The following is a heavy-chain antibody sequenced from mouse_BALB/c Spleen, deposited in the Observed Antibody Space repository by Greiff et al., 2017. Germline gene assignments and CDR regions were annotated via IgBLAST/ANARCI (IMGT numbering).Heavy chain of an antibody. Sequence: EVKLMESGGGLVKPGGSLKLSCAASGFTFSSYAMSWVRQTPEKRLEWVASISSGGSTYYPDSVKGRFTISRDNARNILYLQMSSLRSEDTAMYYCARGGGTAYYFDYWGQGTTLTVSS. CDR2: ISSGGST. J-gene: IGHJ2*01. CDR3: ARGGGTAYYFDY. CDR1: GFTFSSYA. V-gene: IGHV5-6-5*01. D-gene: IGHD1-2*01.